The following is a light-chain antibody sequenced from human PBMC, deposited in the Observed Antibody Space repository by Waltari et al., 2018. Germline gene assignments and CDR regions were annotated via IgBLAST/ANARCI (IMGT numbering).Light chain of an antibody. CDR1: QSVSSY. V-gene: IGKV3-11*01. Sequence: EIVLTQSPATLSLSPGERATLSCRASQSVSSYLSWYQQKPGQAPRLLIYDASNRATGIPARCSGSGSGTDFTLNISSLGPEDFAVYYCQQRSNWPRMYTFGQGTKLEIK. CDR3: QQRSNWPRMYT. CDR2: DAS. J-gene: IGKJ2*01.